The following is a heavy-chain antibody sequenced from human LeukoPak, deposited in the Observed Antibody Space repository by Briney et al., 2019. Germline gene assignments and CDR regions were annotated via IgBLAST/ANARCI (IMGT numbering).Heavy chain of an antibody. CDR3: AREGGSAAVYDILTGYPWNAFDI. CDR1: GGSISSSSYY. V-gene: IGHV4-39*07. Sequence: SETLSLTCTVSGGSISSSSYYWGWIRQPPGKGLEWIGSIYYSGSTYYNPSLKSRVTISVDTSKNQFSLRLSSVTAADTAVYYCAREGGSAAVYDILTGYPWNAFDIWGQGTMVTVSS. CDR2: IYYSGST. D-gene: IGHD3-9*01. J-gene: IGHJ3*02.